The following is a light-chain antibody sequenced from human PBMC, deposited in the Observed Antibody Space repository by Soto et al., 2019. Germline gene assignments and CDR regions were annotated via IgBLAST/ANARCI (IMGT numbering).Light chain of an antibody. V-gene: IGKV1-9*01. Sequence: IQLTQSPSSLSASVGDRVTITCRASQGISSYLAWCQQKPGKAPKLLIYAASTLQSGVPSRFSGSGSGTDFTLTISSLQPEDFATYYCQQLNSYPWTFGQGTKVEIK. CDR3: QQLNSYPWT. J-gene: IGKJ1*01. CDR1: QGISSY. CDR2: AAS.